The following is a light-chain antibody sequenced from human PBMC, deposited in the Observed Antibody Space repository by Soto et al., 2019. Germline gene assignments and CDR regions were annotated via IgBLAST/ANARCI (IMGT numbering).Light chain of an antibody. CDR3: QQYGSSLFT. J-gene: IGKJ3*01. CDR2: GTS. V-gene: IGKV3-20*01. CDR1: QSVSSKY. Sequence: EIVLTQSPGTLSLSPGERATLSCRASQSVSSKYLAWYQQKPGQAPRVLIYGTSIRASGAPARFSGGGSGTDFTLTITRLEPEDFAVYYCQQYGSSLFTFGPGTKVDFK.